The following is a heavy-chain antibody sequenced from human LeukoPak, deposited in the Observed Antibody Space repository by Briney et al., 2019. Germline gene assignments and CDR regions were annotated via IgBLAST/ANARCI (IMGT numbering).Heavy chain of an antibody. CDR3: ARDIVVVPAAIGGSYYYGMDV. J-gene: IGHJ6*02. CDR2: IYTSGST. D-gene: IGHD2-2*02. Sequence: PSETLSLTCTVSGGSISSYYWSWIRQPAGKGLEWIGRIYTSGSTNYNPSPKSRVTMSVDTSKNQFSLKLSSVTAADTAVYYCARDIVVVPAAIGGSYYYGMDVWGQGTTVTVSS. CDR1: GGSISSYY. V-gene: IGHV4-4*07.